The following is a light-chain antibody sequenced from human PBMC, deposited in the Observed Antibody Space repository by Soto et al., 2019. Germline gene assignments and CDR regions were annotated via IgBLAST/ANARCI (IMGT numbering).Light chain of an antibody. CDR2: EVR. CDR1: NTDVGGYNY. V-gene: IGLV2-14*01. CDR3: TSYTPTGALV. Sequence: QSVLTQPASVSGSPGQLITVSCTGTNTDVGGYNYVSWYQHRPGKAPRLMIYEVRNRLSGVSNRFSGSKSGNTASLTISGLQSEDEADYYCTSYTPTGALVFGSGTKVTVL. J-gene: IGLJ6*01.